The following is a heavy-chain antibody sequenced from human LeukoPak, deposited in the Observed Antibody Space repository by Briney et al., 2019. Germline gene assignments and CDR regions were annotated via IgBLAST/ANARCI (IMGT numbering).Heavy chain of an antibody. D-gene: IGHD6-6*01. J-gene: IGHJ6*03. CDR2: IYYSGST. Sequence: SETLSLTCTVSGVSISSSSYYWGWIRHPPGKGLEWIGSIYYSGSTSYNPSLKSRVTISVDTSKNQFSLKLSSVTAADTAVYYCARTDLSSSRTSTPYMDVWGKGTTVTVSS. CDR3: ARTDLSSSRTSTPYMDV. CDR1: GVSISSSSYY. V-gene: IGHV4-39*01.